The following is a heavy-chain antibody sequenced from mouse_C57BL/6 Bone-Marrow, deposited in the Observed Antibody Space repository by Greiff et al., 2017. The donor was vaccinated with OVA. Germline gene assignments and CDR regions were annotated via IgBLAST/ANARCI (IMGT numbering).Heavy chain of an antibody. V-gene: IGHV5-12*01. CDR2: ISNGGGST. CDR1: GFTFSDYY. CDR3: ARHYYGSSSSWFAY. J-gene: IGHJ3*01. Sequence: EVQGVESGGGLVQPGGSLKLSCAASGFTFSDYYMYWVRQTPEKRLEWVAYISNGGGSTYYPDTVKGRFTISRDNAKNTLYLQMSRLKSEDTAMYYCARHYYGSSSSWFAYWGQGTLVTVSA. D-gene: IGHD1-1*01.